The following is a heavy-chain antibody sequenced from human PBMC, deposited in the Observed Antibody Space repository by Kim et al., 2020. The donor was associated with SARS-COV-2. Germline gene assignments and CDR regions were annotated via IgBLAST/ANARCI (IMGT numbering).Heavy chain of an antibody. CDR1: GFTFSSYG. CDR3: AREGSLLWFGELSNAFD. J-gene: IGHJ4*01. Sequence: GGSLRLSCAASGFTFSSYGMHWVRQAPGKGLEWVAVISYDGSNKYYADSVKGRFTISRDNSKNTLYLQMNSLRAEDTAVYYCAREGSLLWFGELSNAFD. V-gene: IGHV3-33*05. D-gene: IGHD3-10*01. CDR2: ISYDGSNK.